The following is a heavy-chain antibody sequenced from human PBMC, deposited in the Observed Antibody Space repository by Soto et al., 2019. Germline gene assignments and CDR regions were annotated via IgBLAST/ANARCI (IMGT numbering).Heavy chain of an antibody. D-gene: IGHD1-7*01. V-gene: IGHV1-2*02. CDR3: ARVGELRRLLGCFDH. CDR1: GYTFTCYY. CDR2: INPNSGGT. J-gene: IGHJ5*02. Sequence: XSVKVSCKASGYTFTCYYMHWVRQDPGQGLEWMGWINPNSGGTNYAQKFQGRVTMTRDTSISTAYMELSRLRSDDTSVYYCARVGELRRLLGCFDHWRQGALVTVSS.